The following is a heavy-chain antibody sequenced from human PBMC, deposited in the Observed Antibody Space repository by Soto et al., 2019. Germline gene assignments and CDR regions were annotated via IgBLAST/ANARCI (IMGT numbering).Heavy chain of an antibody. D-gene: IGHD2-8*01. CDR3: ARAGIVQVSYAMDV. CDR2: IYHSGST. V-gene: IGHV4-59*01. J-gene: IGHJ6*02. Sequence: SETLSLTCTVSGGSIGCDSWSWIRQSLGKGLDFIGYIYHSGSTNYNPSLKSRVTISMDTSKNQFSLRLSSVTAADTAVYYCARAGIVQVSYAMDVWGQGTTVTVSS. CDR1: GGSIGCDS.